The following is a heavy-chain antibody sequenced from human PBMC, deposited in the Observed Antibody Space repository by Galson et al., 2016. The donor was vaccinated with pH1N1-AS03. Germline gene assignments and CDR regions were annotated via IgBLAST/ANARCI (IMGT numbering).Heavy chain of an antibody. Sequence: SLRLSCADSGPTFSYYPMHWVRQAPGKGLEWVAVISYDGSHITYANSVKGRFTISRDHSKNTLYLQMTTLRTEDTAVYYCAKEVQGRLPFWGQGTLVIVSS. CDR3: AKEVQGRLPF. J-gene: IGHJ4*02. D-gene: IGHD4-11*01. CDR1: GPTFSYYP. CDR2: ISYDGSHI. V-gene: IGHV3-30-3*01.